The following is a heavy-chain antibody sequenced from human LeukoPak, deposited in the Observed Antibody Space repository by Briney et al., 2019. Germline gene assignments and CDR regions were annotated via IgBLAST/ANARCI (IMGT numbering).Heavy chain of an antibody. CDR2: VNNDGSGT. V-gene: IGHV3-74*01. D-gene: IGHD6-13*01. Sequence: PGGSLRLSCAASEFTVSSNYMSWVRQAPGKGLVWVSRVNNDGSGTIYADSVKGRLTISRDNAKNTLYLEMNGLRAEDTAIYYCTRGGAAATFDFWGQGTLVTVSS. CDR3: TRGGAAATFDF. CDR1: EFTVSSNY. J-gene: IGHJ4*02.